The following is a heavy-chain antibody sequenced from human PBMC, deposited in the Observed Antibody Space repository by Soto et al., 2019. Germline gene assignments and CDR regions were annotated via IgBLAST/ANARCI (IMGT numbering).Heavy chain of an antibody. V-gene: IGHV4-31*03. Sequence: QVQLQESGPGLVKPSQTLSLTCTVSGGSISSGGYYWSWIRQHPGKGLEWIGYIYYSGRTYYNPSLTSRVTISVATSKNQFSLKLSSVTAADTAVYYCARSPEATVTAFDYWVQGTLVAVSS. D-gene: IGHD4-17*01. CDR2: IYYSGRT. CDR3: ARSPEATVTAFDY. J-gene: IGHJ4*02. CDR1: GGSISSGGYY.